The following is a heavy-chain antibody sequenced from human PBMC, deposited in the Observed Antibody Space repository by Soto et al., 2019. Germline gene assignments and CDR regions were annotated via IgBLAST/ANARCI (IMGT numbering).Heavy chain of an antibody. D-gene: IGHD2-15*01. J-gene: IGHJ4*01. CDR2: MSYSGNTI. Sequence: PGGSLRLSCAASGFTFSISEMTWVRQAPGKGLEWLAFMSYSGNTIYYADSVRGRFSISRDNARNSLFLQMDSLRAEDTAVYYCARGVEMATLSVRYYFDYWGHGTLVTAPQ. CDR1: GFTFSISE. CDR3: ARGVEMATLSVRYYFDY. V-gene: IGHV3-48*03.